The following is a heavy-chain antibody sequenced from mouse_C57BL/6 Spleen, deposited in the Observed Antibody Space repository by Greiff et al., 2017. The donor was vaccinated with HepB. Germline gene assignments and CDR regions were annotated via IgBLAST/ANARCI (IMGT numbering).Heavy chain of an antibody. J-gene: IGHJ1*03. V-gene: IGHV1-22*01. CDR1: GYTFTDYN. Sequence: EVQLQESGPELVKPGASVKMSCKASGYTFTDYNMHWVKQSHGKSLEWIGYINPNNGGTSYNQKFKGKATLTVNKSSSTAYMELRSLTSEDSAVYYCAREDGSSYEDWYFDVWGTGTTVTVSS. CDR2: INPNNGGT. CDR3: AREDGSSYEDWYFDV. D-gene: IGHD1-1*01.